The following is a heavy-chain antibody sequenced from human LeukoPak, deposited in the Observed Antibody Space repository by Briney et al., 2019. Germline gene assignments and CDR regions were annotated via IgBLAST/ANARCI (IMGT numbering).Heavy chain of an antibody. D-gene: IGHD2-21*01. CDR1: GFTFSSYS. CDR2: ISSSSTI. Sequence: GGSLRLSCAASGFTFSSYSMNWVRQAPGKGLEWVSYISSSSTIYYADSVKGRFTISRDNAKNSLYLQMNSLRAEDTAVYYCARDWADCGGDCYSWGYFDYWGQGTLVTVSS. CDR3: ARDWADCGGDCYSWGYFDY. J-gene: IGHJ4*02. V-gene: IGHV3-48*01.